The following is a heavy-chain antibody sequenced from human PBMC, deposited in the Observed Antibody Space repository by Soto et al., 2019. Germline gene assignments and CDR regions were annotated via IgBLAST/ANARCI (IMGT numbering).Heavy chain of an antibody. D-gene: IGHD2-15*01. Sequence: EVQLLESGGGLVQPGGSLRLSCAASGFTFSSYAMSWVRQAPGKGLEWVSAISGSGGSTYFADSVKGRFTISRDNSKNQLYLQMNSLRAEDTAVYFCAKDLKGSCYFDYWGQGTLVTVSS. CDR3: AKDLKGSCYFDY. CDR1: GFTFSSYA. CDR2: ISGSGGST. V-gene: IGHV3-23*01. J-gene: IGHJ4*02.